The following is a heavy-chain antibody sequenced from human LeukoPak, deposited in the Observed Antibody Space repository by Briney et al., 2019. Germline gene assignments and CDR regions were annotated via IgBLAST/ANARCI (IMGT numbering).Heavy chain of an antibody. V-gene: IGHV3-23*01. J-gene: IGHJ4*02. CDR3: AKTTAGYSSGRYPGWPIDY. D-gene: IGHD6-19*01. CDR1: GFTFRSYA. Sequence: PGGSLRLSCVASGFTFRSYAIYWVRQAPGKGLEWVSGISGSGGDTYFADSVKGRFTISRDNSKNTVCLQMDSLRAEDTAVYYCAKTTAGYSSGRYPGWPIDYWGQGTLVTVSS. CDR2: ISGSGGDT.